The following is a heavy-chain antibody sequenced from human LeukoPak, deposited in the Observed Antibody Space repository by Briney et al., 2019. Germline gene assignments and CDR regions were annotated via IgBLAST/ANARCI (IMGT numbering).Heavy chain of an antibody. CDR2: IYYRSKWFY. CDR3: ARDEGNTGWYTFDY. D-gene: IGHD6-19*01. J-gene: IGHJ4*02. V-gene: IGHV6-1*01. CDR1: GESVSSINTA. Sequence: SQTLSLTCAISGESVSSINTAWDWIRQSPSSGLEWLGRIYYRSKWFYHYAVSMKGRINISQDTSQNLFSLQLTSVTPDDTAVYYCARDEGNTGWYTFDYWGQGTLVTVSS.